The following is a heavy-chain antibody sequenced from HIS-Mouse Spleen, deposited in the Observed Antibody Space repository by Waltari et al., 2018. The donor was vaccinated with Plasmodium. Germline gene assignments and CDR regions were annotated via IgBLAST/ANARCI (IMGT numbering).Heavy chain of an antibody. CDR3: ARVLGYKAAAGTFVEYFQH. V-gene: IGHV1-2*02. Sequence: QVQLVQSGAEVKKPGASVKVSGKASGYTFTGYYMHWVRQAPGQGLEWMVWINPNRGGKNYAQKLQGRVTMTRDTSISTAYVELGRLRSDDTAVYYCARVLGYKAAAGTFVEYFQHWGQGTLVTVSS. J-gene: IGHJ1*01. CDR1: GYTFTGYY. D-gene: IGHD6-13*01. CDR2: INPNRGGK.